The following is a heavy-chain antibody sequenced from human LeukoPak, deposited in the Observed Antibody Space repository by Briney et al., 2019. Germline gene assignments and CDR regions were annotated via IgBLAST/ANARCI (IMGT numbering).Heavy chain of an antibody. CDR2: IIPILGIA. Sequence: ASVKVSCKVSGGTFSSYAISWVRQAPGQGLEWMGRIIPILGIANYAQKFQGRVTITADKSTSTAYMELSSLRSEDTAVYYCARENTIMIAFGGVARGAFDIWGQGTMVTVSS. V-gene: IGHV1-69*04. CDR1: GGTFSSYA. J-gene: IGHJ3*02. CDR3: ARENTIMIAFGGVARGAFDI. D-gene: IGHD3-16*01.